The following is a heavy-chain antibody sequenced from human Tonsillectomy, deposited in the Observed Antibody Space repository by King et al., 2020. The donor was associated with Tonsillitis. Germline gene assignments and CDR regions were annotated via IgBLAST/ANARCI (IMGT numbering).Heavy chain of an antibody. V-gene: IGHV5-10-1*03. Sequence: VQLVESGAEVKKPGESLRISCKGSVYSFTNYWIIWVRQMPGKGLDWMGRIDPSDSHTNYSPFFQGHVSISADKAISTAYLQWSSLEAPDTAIYYCARSEQELSTYYYYYYMDVWGKGTTVTVSS. D-gene: IGHD6-13*01. CDR3: ARSEQELSTYYYYYYMDV. J-gene: IGHJ6*03. CDR1: VYSFTNYW. CDR2: IDPSDSHT.